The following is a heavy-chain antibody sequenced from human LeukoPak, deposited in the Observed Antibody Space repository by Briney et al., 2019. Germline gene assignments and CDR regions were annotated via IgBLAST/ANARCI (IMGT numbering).Heavy chain of an antibody. V-gene: IGHV3-21*01. J-gene: IGHJ4*02. CDR2: ISSSSSYI. CDR3: ARRSSKAAAMDY. D-gene: IGHD6-13*01. CDR1: GFTFSSYS. Sequence: GGSLRLSCAASGFTFSSYSMNWVRQAPGKGLEWVSSISSSSSYIYYADSVKGRFTISRDNAKNSLYLQMNSLRAEDTAVYYCARRSSKAAAMDYWGQGTLVTVYS.